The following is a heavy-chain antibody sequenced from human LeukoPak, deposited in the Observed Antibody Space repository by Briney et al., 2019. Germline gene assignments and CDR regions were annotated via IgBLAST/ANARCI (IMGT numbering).Heavy chain of an antibody. CDR2: INHSGST. CDR3: AGELGSSWTYWYFDL. D-gene: IGHD6-13*01. J-gene: IGHJ2*01. CDR1: GGSFSGYY. V-gene: IGHV4-34*01. Sequence: SETLSLTCAVYGGSFSGYYWSWIRQPPGKGLEWIGEINHSGSTKYNPSLKSRVTISVDTSKNQFSLKLSSVTAADTSVYYCAGELGSSWTYWYFDLWGRGTLVTVSS.